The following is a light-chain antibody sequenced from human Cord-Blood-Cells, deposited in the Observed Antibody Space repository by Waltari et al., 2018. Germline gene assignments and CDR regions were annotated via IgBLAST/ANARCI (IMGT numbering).Light chain of an antibody. CDR1: SSDVGGYNY. CDR2: EVS. Sequence: QSALTQSPSASGSPGHSVTLPCTGTSSDVGGYNYVSWYPQHPGKAPKLMIYEVSKRPSGVPDRFSGSKSGNTASRTVSGLQAEDEADYYCSSYAGSNNLVFGGGTKLTVL. CDR3: SSYAGSNNLV. V-gene: IGLV2-8*01. J-gene: IGLJ3*02.